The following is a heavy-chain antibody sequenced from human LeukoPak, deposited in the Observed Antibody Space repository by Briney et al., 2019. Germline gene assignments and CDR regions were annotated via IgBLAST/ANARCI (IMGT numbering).Heavy chain of an antibody. V-gene: IGHV3-30-3*01. D-gene: IGHD2-21*02. CDR3: TTAMVVTAILYFQH. J-gene: IGHJ1*01. CDR2: ISYDGNNK. CDR1: GFTFNSYS. Sequence: GGSLRLSCAASGFTFNSYSMHWVRQAPGKGLEWVAVISYDGNNKYYADSVKGRFTISRDNSKNTLYLQMNSLRTEDTAVYYCTTAMVVTAILYFQHWGQGTLVTVSS.